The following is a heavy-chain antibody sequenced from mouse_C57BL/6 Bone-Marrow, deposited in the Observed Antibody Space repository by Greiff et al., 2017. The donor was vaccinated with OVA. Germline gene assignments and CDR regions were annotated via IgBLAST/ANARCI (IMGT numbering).Heavy chain of an antibody. V-gene: IGHV1-34*01. CDR3: GATCSKRDSFDY. CDR1: GYTFTDYY. CDR2: IYPNNGGN. Sequence: SGPELVKPGASVKMSCKASGYTFTDYYMHWVKQSHGKGLEWIGYIYPNNGGNGYNQKFKGKATLTVDKSSSTAYMELRSLTSEDSAVDYCGATCSKRDSFDYWGQGTSVTVSA. D-gene: IGHD1-1*01. J-gene: IGHJ4*01.